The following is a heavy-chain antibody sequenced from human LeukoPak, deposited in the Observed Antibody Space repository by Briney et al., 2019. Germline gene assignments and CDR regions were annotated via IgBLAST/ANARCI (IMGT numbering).Heavy chain of an antibody. CDR3: ARDKTTMIKFNAFDI. D-gene: IGHD3-22*01. V-gene: IGHV4-39*07. Sequence: SETLSLTCTVSGGSISSSSYYWGWIRQPPGKGLEWIGSIYYSGSTYYNPSLKSRVTISVDTSKNQFSLKLSSVTAADTAVYYCARDKTTMIKFNAFDIWGQGTMVTVSS. CDR1: GGSISSSSYY. CDR2: IYYSGST. J-gene: IGHJ3*02.